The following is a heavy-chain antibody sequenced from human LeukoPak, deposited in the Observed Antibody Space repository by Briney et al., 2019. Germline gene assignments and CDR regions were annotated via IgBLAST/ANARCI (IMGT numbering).Heavy chain of an antibody. J-gene: IGHJ4*02. CDR2: IIPIFGTA. CDR1: GGTFSSYA. V-gene: IGHV1-69*13. Sequence: ASVKVSCKASGGTFSSYAISWVRQAPGQGLEWMGGIIPIFGTANYAQKFQGRVTITADESTSTAYMELSSLRSEGTAVYYCARGTYYYDSSGYSFDYWGQGTLVTVSS. D-gene: IGHD3-22*01. CDR3: ARGTYYYDSSGYSFDY.